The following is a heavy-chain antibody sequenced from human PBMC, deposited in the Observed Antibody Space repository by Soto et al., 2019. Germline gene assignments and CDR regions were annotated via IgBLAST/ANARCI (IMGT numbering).Heavy chain of an antibody. D-gene: IGHD1-1*01. CDR1: GGSISSGDYH. CDR2: IHYSGSA. CDR3: EREMATTKFDY. J-gene: IGHJ4*02. Sequence: SETLSLTCTVSGGSISSGDYHWTWIRQPPGKGLEWIGYIHYSGSAYYNPSLKSRVTISVDTSKKQFSLRLSSVTAADTAVYYCEREMATTKFDYWGQGALVTVYS. V-gene: IGHV4-30-4*01.